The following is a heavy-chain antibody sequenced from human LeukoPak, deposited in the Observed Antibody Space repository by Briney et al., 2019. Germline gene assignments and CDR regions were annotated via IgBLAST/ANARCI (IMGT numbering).Heavy chain of an antibody. CDR3: AMDIDAAGLFLDY. CDR2: MKYDGSEK. CDR1: GFTFSSYW. J-gene: IGHJ4*02. V-gene: IGHV3-7*04. Sequence: GGSLRLSCAASGFTFSSYWMSWVRQAPGKGLEWVANMKYDGSEKYCVDSVKGRFTISRDNAKNSLYLQMNSLRAEDTAVYYGAMDIDAAGLFLDYWGRRTLVTVSS. D-gene: IGHD6-13*01.